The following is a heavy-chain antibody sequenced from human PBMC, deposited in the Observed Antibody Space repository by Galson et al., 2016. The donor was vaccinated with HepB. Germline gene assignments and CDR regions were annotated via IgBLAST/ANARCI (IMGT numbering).Heavy chain of an antibody. CDR2: VFNSGST. V-gene: IGHV4-31*03. Sequence: TLSLTCTVPGDSISSGGSYWTWLRQRPGKGLEWIGYVFNSGSTFYNPSLKSRLTISVDTSKKHFSLNLNSLTAADTAVYFCARGLTASWARYNWFDPWGQGILVTVSS. D-gene: IGHD1-26*01. CDR3: ARGLTASWARYNWFDP. J-gene: IGHJ5*02. CDR1: GDSISSGGSY.